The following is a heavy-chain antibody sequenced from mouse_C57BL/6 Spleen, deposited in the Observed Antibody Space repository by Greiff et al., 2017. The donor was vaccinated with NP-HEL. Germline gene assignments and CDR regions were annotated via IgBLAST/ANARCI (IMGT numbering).Heavy chain of an antibody. CDR3: AIHPRTTGVAEDY. CDR2: IHPSDSDT. D-gene: IGHD1-1*01. J-gene: IGHJ4*01. Sequence: QVQLKQPGAELVKPGASVKVSCKASGYTFTSYWMHWVKQSPGQGLEWIGCIHPSDSDTNYNQKFKGKATLTVDKSSSTAYMQLSSLTSEDSAVYNCAIHPRTTGVAEDYRGKGTTVTVAS. V-gene: IGHV1-74*01. CDR1: GYTFTSYW.